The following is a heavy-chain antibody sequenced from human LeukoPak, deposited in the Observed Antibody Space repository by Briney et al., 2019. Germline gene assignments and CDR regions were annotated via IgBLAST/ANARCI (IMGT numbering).Heavy chain of an antibody. CDR2: ISSSSIYI. CDR3: ARAGSLSGVDYNMDV. J-gene: IGHJ6*03. D-gene: IGHD2/OR15-2a*01. Sequence: PGGSLRLSCAASGFTFSSYSMNWVRQAPGKGLEWVSSISSSSIYINYGDSVKGRFTISRDNARNSLYLQMNSLRVEDTAVYCARAGSLSGVDYNMDVWGKGTTVTVSS. CDR1: GFTFSSYS. V-gene: IGHV3-21*01.